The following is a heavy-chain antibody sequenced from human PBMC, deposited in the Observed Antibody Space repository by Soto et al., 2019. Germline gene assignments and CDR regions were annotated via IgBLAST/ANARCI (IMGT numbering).Heavy chain of an antibody. Sequence: SETLILTSAVTGGSISRGGYSWSWIRRPPGKGLEWIGYIDHSGTTYYNPSLKSRVTISVARCKNQFSLKLSSVTTADTAGYYCARGGNSGYVLTWFGPGGHGTLVTVSS. CDR2: IDHSGTT. D-gene: IGHD5-12*01. CDR3: ARGGNSGYVLTWFGP. J-gene: IGHJ5*02. V-gene: IGHV4-30-2*01. CDR1: GGSISRGGYS.